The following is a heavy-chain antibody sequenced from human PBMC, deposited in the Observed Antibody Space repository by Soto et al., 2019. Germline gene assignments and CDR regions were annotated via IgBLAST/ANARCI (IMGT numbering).Heavy chain of an antibody. Sequence: QVQLVEPGGGVVQPGRSLRLSCAASGFTFSSYAMHWVRQAPGKGLEWVAVISYDGSNKYYADSVKGRFTISRDNSKNTLYLQMNSLRAEDTAVYYCARGRGDGYNFDYFDYWGQGTLGTGSS. D-gene: IGHD5-12*01. V-gene: IGHV3-30-3*01. CDR2: ISYDGSNK. CDR3: ARGRGDGYNFDYFDY. J-gene: IGHJ4*02. CDR1: GFTFSSYA.